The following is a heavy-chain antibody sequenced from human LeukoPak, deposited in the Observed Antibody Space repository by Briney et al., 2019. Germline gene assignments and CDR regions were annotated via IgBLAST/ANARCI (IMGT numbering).Heavy chain of an antibody. V-gene: IGHV4-59*01. D-gene: IGHD3-9*01. CDR1: GGSISSYY. CDR2: IYYSGST. Sequence: PSETLSLTCTVSGGSISSYYWSWIRQPPGKGLEWIGYIYYSGSTNYNPSLKSRVTISVDTSKNQFSLKLSSVTAADTAVYYCARVQSDILTGYRDYFDYWGHGTLVTVSS. J-gene: IGHJ4*01. CDR3: ARVQSDILTGYRDYFDY.